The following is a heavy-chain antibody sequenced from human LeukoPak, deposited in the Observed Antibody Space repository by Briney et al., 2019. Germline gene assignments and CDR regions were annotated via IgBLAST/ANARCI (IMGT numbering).Heavy chain of an antibody. D-gene: IGHD2-15*01. CDR2: IYYSGST. CDR1: GGSIGSSSYY. Sequence: PSETLSLTCTVSGGSIGSSSYYWSWIRQPPGKGLEWIGYIYYSGSTNYNPSLKSRVTISVDTSKNQFSLKLSSVTAADTAVYYCARSRAYCSGGSCYNWFDPWGQGTLVTVSS. V-gene: IGHV4-61*01. CDR3: ARSRAYCSGGSCYNWFDP. J-gene: IGHJ5*02.